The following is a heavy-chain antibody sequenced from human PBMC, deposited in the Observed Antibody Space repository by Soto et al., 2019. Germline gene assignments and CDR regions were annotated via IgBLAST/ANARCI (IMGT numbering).Heavy chain of an antibody. CDR1: GCTFSSYA. D-gene: IGHD3-22*01. CDR2: IIHNFGTA. Sequence: ASVQVPYKPSGCTFSSYAISWVRQAPGQVLEWLGGIIHNFGTANFEQTLQGRVKITADKSTSTAYMELSSLRSEDTAVYYCAMTYDYDSSAHVGWLDPWGQGTLVTVSS. V-gene: IGHV1-69*06. J-gene: IGHJ5*02. CDR3: AMTYDYDSSAHVGWLDP.